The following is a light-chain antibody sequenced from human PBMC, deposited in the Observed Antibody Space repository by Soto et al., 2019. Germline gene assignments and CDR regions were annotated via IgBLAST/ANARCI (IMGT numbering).Light chain of an antibody. CDR2: GAS. J-gene: IGKJ3*01. CDR3: QHYGSSPYT. Sequence: EIVLTQSPGILSLSPGDRATLSCRASQSVISSNLAWYQHKPGRAPRLLIYGASNRATGSPDRFSGSGSGTDFTLTISRLEPEDFAVYYCQHYGSSPYTFGPGTKVDIK. V-gene: IGKV3-20*01. CDR1: QSVISSN.